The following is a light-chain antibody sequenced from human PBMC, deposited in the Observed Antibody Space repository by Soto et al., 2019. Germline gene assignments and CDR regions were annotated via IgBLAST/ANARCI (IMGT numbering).Light chain of an antibody. J-gene: IGKJ2*01. Sequence: DIVMTQTPLSLPVTPGEPASIYCRSSQSLLNSDDGNTYLDWYLQKPGQSPQLLIYTVSYRASGGPNRFSGSGSGTDFTLRISRVEAEDVGVYYCMHRVEIPYTFGPGTKLEIK. CDR1: QSLLNSDDGNTY. CDR3: MHRVEIPYT. V-gene: IGKV2-40*01. CDR2: TVS.